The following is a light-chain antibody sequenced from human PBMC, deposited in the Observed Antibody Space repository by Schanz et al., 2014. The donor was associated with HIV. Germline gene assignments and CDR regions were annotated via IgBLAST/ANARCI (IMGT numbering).Light chain of an antibody. CDR3: QHFGDSRGT. Sequence: EIVMTQSPGTLSVSPGERATLSCRASQTVSNNLAWYQQKPGQAPRLLIYDASNRATGIPARFSGSGSGTDFTLTISRLEPEDFAVYYCQHFGDSRGTFGGGTKVEFE. V-gene: IGKV3-20*01. CDR2: DAS. CDR1: QTVSNN. J-gene: IGKJ4*02.